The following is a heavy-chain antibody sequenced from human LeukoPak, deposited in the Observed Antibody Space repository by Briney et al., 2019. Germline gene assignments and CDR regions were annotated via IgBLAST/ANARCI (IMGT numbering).Heavy chain of an antibody. Sequence: PGGSLRLSCAASGFTFSSYAMNWVRQAPGKGLEWVSVISGSGGSTYYADSVKGRFTISRDNAKNSLYLQMNSLRAEDTAVYYCARDCPLTVAPLCIFDYWGQGTLVTVSA. CDR2: ISGSGGST. J-gene: IGHJ4*02. D-gene: IGHD2-2*01. CDR3: ARDCPLTVAPLCIFDY. V-gene: IGHV3-23*01. CDR1: GFTFSSYA.